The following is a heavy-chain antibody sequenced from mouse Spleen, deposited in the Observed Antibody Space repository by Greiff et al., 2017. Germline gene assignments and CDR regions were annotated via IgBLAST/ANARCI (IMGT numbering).Heavy chain of an antibody. CDR3: ARGYTRYFDV. CDR1: GYTFTSYV. D-gene: IGHD1-2*01. V-gene: IGHV1-14*01. Sequence: LVESGPELVKPGASVKMSCKASGYTFTSYVMHWVKQRPGQGLEWIGYINPYNDGTKYNEKFKGKATLTSDKSSSTAYMELSSLTSEDSAVYYCARGYTRYFDVWGAGTTVTVSS. J-gene: IGHJ1*01. CDR2: INPYNDGT.